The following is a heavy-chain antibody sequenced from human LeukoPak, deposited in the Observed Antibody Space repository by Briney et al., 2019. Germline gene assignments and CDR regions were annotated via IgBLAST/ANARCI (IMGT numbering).Heavy chain of an antibody. CDR3: ARDGRSSWYYY. V-gene: IGHV4-39*07. D-gene: IGHD6-19*01. J-gene: IGHJ4*02. CDR2: IYYSGGT. Sequence: PSETLSLTCTVSGGSISSSSSYWGWIRQPPGKGLEWIGSIYYSGGTYYNPSLKSRVTISVDTSKKQFSLNMRSVTAADTAVYYCARDGRSSWYYYWGQGTLVTVSS. CDR1: GGSISSSSSY.